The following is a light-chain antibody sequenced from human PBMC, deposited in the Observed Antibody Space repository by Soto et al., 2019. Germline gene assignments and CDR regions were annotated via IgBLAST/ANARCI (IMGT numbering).Light chain of an antibody. J-gene: IGKJ5*01. CDR1: QSISSW. CDR3: QQYNSYSIT. CDR2: KAS. Sequence: DIQMTQSPSTLSASXGXXXXXTXXASQSISSWLAWYQQKPGKAPKLLIYKASSLESGVPSRFSGSGSGTEFTLTISSLQPDDFATYYCQQYNSYSITFGQGTRLEIK. V-gene: IGKV1-5*03.